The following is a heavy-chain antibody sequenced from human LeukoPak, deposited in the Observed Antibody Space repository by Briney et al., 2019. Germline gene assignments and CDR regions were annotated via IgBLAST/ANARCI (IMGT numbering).Heavy chain of an antibody. D-gene: IGHD4-17*01. Sequence: GGSLRLSRAASGFTFSSYAMSWVRQAPGKGLEWVSAISDGGGNTYYADSVKGRFTISRDNSKNTLYLQMHSLRAEDTAVYYCAKKMGPNYGDFDYWGQGTLVTVSS. J-gene: IGHJ4*02. V-gene: IGHV3-23*01. CDR3: AKKMGPNYGDFDY. CDR2: ISDGGGNT. CDR1: GFTFSSYA.